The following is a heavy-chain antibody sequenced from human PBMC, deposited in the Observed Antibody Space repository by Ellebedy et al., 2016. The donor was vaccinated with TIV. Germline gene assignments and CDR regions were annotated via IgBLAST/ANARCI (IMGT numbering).Heavy chain of an antibody. CDR3: AKESFETNVGDTFDY. Sequence: GGSLRLXXAASGFTFTNYAMSWVRQAPGKGLEWVSVISGSGITIHTADSLQDRFTISRDNSKNMLWLQMNSLRAEDTAIYYCAKESFETNVGDTFDYWGQGTLVTVSS. D-gene: IGHD2-8*01. CDR2: ISGSGITI. J-gene: IGHJ4*02. V-gene: IGHV3-23*01. CDR1: GFTFTNYA.